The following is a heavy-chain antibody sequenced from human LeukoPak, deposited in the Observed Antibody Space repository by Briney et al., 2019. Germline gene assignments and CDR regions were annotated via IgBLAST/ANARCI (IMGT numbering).Heavy chain of an antibody. CDR1: GFTFDDYA. J-gene: IGHJ4*02. CDR3: AKDITGYCSSTSCYTFDY. CDR2: ISWNSGII. D-gene: IGHD2-2*02. V-gene: IGHV3-9*01. Sequence: GGSLRLSCAASGFTFDDYAMHWVRQAPGKGLEWVSGISWNSGIIVYADSVKGRFTISRDNAKNSLYLQMNSLRAEDTALYYCAKDITGYCSSTSCYTFDYWGQGTLVTVSS.